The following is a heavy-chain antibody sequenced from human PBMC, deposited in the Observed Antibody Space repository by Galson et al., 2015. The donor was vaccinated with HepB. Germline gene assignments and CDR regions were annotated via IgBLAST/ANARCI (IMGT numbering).Heavy chain of an antibody. CDR3: AREGDGDYLLHDAFDI. D-gene: IGHD4-17*01. J-gene: IGHJ3*02. CDR1: GFTFSSDW. V-gene: IGHV3-74*01. CDR2: INSDGIST. Sequence: SLRLSCAASGFTFSSDWMHWVRQAPGKGLVWVSRINSDGISTSYADSVKGRFPISRDNAKNTLYPKRNSMRAEDTAVYYCAREGDGDYLLHDAFDIWGQGTMVTVSS.